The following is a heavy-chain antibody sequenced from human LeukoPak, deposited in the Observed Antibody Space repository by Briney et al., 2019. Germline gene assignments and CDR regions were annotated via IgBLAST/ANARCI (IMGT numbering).Heavy chain of an antibody. J-gene: IGHJ4*02. V-gene: IGHV3-21*01. CDR1: GFTFSSYS. CDR3: ARGSSGSYGTDFDY. CDR2: ISSSSSYI. D-gene: IGHD1-26*01. Sequence: GGSLRLSCAASGFTFSSYSMNWVRQAPGKGLEWVSSISSSSSYIYYAASVNPPFPISRDNAKNSLYLQMNSLRAEDTAVYYCARGSSGSYGTDFDYWGQGTLVTVSS.